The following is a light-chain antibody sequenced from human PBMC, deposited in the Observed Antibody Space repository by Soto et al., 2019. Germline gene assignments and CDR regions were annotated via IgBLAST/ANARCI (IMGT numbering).Light chain of an antibody. Sequence: QSALTQPPFASGSPGQSVTISFTGTSSDVGGYNYVSWYQQHPGKAPKLMISEVSKRPSGVPDRFSGSKSGNTASLTVSGLQAEDEADYYCSSFAGNNNLVFGGGTKLTVL. CDR1: SSDVGGYNY. CDR3: SSFAGNNNLV. V-gene: IGLV2-8*01. J-gene: IGLJ3*02. CDR2: EVS.